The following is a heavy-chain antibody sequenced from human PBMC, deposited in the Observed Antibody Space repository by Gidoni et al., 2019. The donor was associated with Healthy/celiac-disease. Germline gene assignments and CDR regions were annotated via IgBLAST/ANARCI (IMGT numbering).Heavy chain of an antibody. D-gene: IGHD3-9*01. Sequence: EVQLVESGGGLVQPGRSLRLSCAASGFTFDDYAMHWVRQAPGKGLEWVSGISWNSGSIGYADSVKGRFTISRDNAKNSLYLQMNSLRAEDTALYYCAKDSNRYDILTGYSDYWGQGTLVTVSS. CDR3: AKDSNRYDILTGYSDY. CDR2: ISWNSGSI. V-gene: IGHV3-9*01. CDR1: GFTFDDYA. J-gene: IGHJ4*02.